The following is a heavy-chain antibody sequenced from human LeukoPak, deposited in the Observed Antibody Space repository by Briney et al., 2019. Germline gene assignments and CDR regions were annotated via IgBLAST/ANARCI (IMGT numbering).Heavy chain of an antibody. CDR1: GGSIRSDSDS. CDR2: LYSSGST. D-gene: IGHD7-27*01. Sequence: SETRSLTCTVSGGSIRSDSDSWSWIRQPAGKGLEWVGRLYSSGSTNSNPSLQSRVTISRDMSKNQFSLKLTSVTAADTAVYFCARDLGMGYFDSWGQGTLVTVSS. V-gene: IGHV4-61*02. J-gene: IGHJ4*02. CDR3: ARDLGMGYFDS.